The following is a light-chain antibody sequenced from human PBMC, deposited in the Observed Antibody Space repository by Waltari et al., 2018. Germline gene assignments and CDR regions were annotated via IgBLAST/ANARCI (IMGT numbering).Light chain of an antibody. J-gene: IGKJ4*01. Sequence: EIVMTQFPATLSVSPGERATLSCRASQSVRSNLAWYQQKPGQAPWLLIYAASTRATGSPASFSGRGDGTEFTLTISSLQSEDFAVYYCQQYNNWPLTFGGGTKVEIK. CDR3: QQYNNWPLT. CDR2: AAS. CDR1: QSVRSN. V-gene: IGKV3-15*01.